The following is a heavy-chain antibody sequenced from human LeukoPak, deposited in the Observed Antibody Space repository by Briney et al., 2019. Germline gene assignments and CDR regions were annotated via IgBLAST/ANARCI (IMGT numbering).Heavy chain of an antibody. D-gene: IGHD1-26*01. CDR3: ARDPCSGSYGACYYYYMDV. Sequence: GGSLRLSCEASGFSFSTYNMNWVRQAPGKGLEWISSITSDSRYRYYADSVKGRFTISRDNAKNSLYLQMNSLRAEDAALYFCARDPCSGSYGACYYYYMDVWGKGTTVTISS. CDR2: ITSDSRYR. CDR1: GFSFSTYN. J-gene: IGHJ6*03. V-gene: IGHV3-21*01.